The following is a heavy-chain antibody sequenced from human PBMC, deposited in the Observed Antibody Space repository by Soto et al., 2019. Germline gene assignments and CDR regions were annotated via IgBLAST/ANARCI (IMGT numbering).Heavy chain of an antibody. Sequence: ASVKVSCKVSGYTLTELSMHWVRQAPGKGLEWMGGFDPEDGETIYAQKFQGRVTMTENTSTDTAYMELSSLRSEETAVYYCTTVGALALGGAVAAKWGGYYYYYGMDVWGQGTTVTVSS. CDR2: FDPEDGET. CDR1: GYTLTELS. V-gene: IGHV1-24*01. CDR3: TTVGALALGGAVAAKWGGYYYYYGMDV. J-gene: IGHJ6*02. D-gene: IGHD6-19*01.